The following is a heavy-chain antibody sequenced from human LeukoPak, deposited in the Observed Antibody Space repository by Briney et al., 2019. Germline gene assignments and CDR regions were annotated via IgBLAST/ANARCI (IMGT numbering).Heavy chain of an antibody. CDR2: INPNSGGT. Sequence: ASVKVSCKASGYTFTGYYMHWVRQAPGPGLEWMGWINPNSGGTTYAQKIPGRVTMTRATSISTAHMELSRLRSDDTAVYYCARSNSYGPKPVGEFYDYYGMDVWGQGTTVTVSS. CDR1: GYTFTGYY. V-gene: IGHV1-2*02. CDR3: ARSNSYGPKPVGEFYDYYGMDV. D-gene: IGHD3-10*01. J-gene: IGHJ6*02.